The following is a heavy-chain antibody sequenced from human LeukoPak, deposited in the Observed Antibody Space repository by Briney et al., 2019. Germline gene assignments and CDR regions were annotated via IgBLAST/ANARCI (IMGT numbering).Heavy chain of an antibody. J-gene: IGHJ4*02. D-gene: IGHD1-26*01. V-gene: IGHV3-23*01. CDR1: GFTFSSYS. Sequence: GGSLRLSCAASGFTFSSYSMNWVCQAPGKGLEWVSHITASGTAMFYADSVKGRFTISRDNSKNTLYLQMNSLRAEDTAVYYCAKDTRYSGSYYFVFDYWGQGTLVTVSS. CDR2: ITASGTAM. CDR3: AKDTRYSGSYYFVFDY.